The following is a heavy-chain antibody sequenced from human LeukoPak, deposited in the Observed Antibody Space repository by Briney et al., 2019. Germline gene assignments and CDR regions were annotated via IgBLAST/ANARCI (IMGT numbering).Heavy chain of an antibody. D-gene: IGHD6-19*01. V-gene: IGHV3-33*08. CDR2: IWYDGSNK. Sequence: GGSLRLSCAASGFTFSSYGMHWARQAPGKGLEWVAVIWYDGSNKYYADSVKGRFTISRDNSKNTLYLQMNSLRAEDTAVYYWAGAVADLRGALDYWGQGTLVTVSS. J-gene: IGHJ4*02. CDR1: GFTFSSYG. CDR3: AGAVADLRGALDY.